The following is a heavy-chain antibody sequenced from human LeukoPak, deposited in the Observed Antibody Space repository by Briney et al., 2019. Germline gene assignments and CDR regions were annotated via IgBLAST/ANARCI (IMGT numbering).Heavy chain of an antibody. J-gene: IGHJ4*02. CDR3: ARTYSGSPGDY. CDR2: IYYSGST. CDR1: GGSISSYY. Sequence: SETLSLTCTVSGGSISSYYWSWIRQPPGKGLEWIGYIYYSGSTNYNPSLKSRVTISVDTSKNQFSLKLSSVTAADTAVYYCARTYSGSPGDYWGQGTLVTVSS. V-gene: IGHV4-59*01. D-gene: IGHD1-26*01.